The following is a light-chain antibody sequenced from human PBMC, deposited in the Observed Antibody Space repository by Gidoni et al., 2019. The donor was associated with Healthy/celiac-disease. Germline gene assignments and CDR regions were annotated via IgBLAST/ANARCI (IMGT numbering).Light chain of an antibody. CDR1: QSISSSQ. Sequence: IVLTQSPGTLSLSPGQSATLSCRPSQSISSSQLAWYQQKPGQAPRPLMYGASSRATGIPDRFSGSGSGTDFTLTIRRLEPEDFAVYYCQHFGNFGGGTKVE. V-gene: IGKV3-20*01. J-gene: IGKJ4*01. CDR2: GAS. CDR3: QHFGN.